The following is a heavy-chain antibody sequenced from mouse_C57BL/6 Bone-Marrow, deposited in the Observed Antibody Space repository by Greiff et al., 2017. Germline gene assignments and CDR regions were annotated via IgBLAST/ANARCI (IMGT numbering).Heavy chain of an antibody. J-gene: IGHJ1*03. V-gene: IGHV1-31*01. Sequence: EVKLMESGPELVKPGASVKISCKASGYSFTGYYMHWVKQSHGNILDWIGYIYPYNGVSSYNQKFKGKATLTVDKSSSTAYMELRSLTSEDSAVYYSSKLGLYFDVWVTETTITVSS. D-gene: IGHD1-3*01. CDR3: SKLGLYFDV. CDR1: GYSFTGYY. CDR2: IYPYNGVS.